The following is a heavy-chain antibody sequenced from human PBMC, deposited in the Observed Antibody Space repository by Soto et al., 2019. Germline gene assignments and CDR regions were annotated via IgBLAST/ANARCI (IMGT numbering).Heavy chain of an antibody. J-gene: IGHJ5*02. CDR2: ISSNSAYI. D-gene: IGHD6-13*01. V-gene: IGHV3-21*01. CDR3: TRDASRDSSARGWFDP. Sequence: GSLRLSCAASVFTFRSFTMNWVLQAPGKGLEWVSTISSNSAYIYYTDALRGRFTISRDDAKNSLHLQMNSLRAEDTAVYYCTRDASRDSSARGWFDPWGPGTLVTVSS. CDR1: VFTFRSFT.